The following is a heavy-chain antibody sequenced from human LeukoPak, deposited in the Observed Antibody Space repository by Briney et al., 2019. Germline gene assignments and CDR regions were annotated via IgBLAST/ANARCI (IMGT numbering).Heavy chain of an antibody. D-gene: IGHD4-11*01. Sequence: ASVKVSCKASGYTFTSYAMTWVRQAPGQGPEWMGWISVNSGNTNYTQKLQGRVTITTDESTSTAYMELSSLRSEDTAVYYCARVYSTLRWYFDYWGQGTLVTVSS. CDR3: ARVYSTLRWYFDY. J-gene: IGHJ4*02. CDR2: ISVNSGNT. V-gene: IGHV1-18*04. CDR1: GYTFTSYA.